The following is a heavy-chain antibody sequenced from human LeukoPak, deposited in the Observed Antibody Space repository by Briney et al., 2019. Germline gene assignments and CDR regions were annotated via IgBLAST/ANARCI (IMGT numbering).Heavy chain of an antibody. CDR1: GFTFSSYA. CDR2: ISGSGGST. J-gene: IGHJ4*02. V-gene: IGHV3-23*01. CDR3: AKFTRTKVVPAGAVDY. Sequence: QPGGSLRLSCAASGFTFSSYAMSWVRQAPGKGLEWVSAISGSGGSTYYADSVKGRFTISRDNSKNTLYLQMNSLRAEDTAVYYCAKFTRTKVVPAGAVDYWGQGTLVTVSS. D-gene: IGHD2-2*01.